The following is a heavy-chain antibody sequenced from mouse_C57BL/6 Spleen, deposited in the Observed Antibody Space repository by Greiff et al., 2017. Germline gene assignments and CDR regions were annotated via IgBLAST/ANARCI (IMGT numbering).Heavy chain of an antibody. CDR1: GFTFSDAW. J-gene: IGHJ1*03. CDR2: IRNKANNHAT. Sequence: EVKLMESGGGLVQPGGSMKLSCAASGFTFSDAWMDWVRQSPEKGLEWVAEIRNKANNHATYYAESVKGRFTISRDDSKSSVYLQMNSLRAEDTGIYYCTRLYYYGSEGYWYFDVWGTGTTVTVSS. CDR3: TRLYYYGSEGYWYFDV. V-gene: IGHV6-6*01. D-gene: IGHD1-1*01.